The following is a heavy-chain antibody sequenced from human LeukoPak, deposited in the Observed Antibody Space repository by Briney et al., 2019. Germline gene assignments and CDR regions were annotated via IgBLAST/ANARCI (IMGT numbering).Heavy chain of an antibody. V-gene: IGHV1-69*06. CDR1: GGTFSSYA. CDR2: IFPIFGTA. J-gene: IGHJ6*03. D-gene: IGHD5-12*01. CDR3: ARVGGYHSPLYYYYYYMDV. Sequence: GASVKVSCKASGGTFSSYAISWVRQAPGQGLEWMGGIFPIFGTANYAQKFQGRVTITADKSTSTAYMELSSLRSEDTAVYYCARVGGYHSPLYYYYYYMDVWGKGTTVTVSS.